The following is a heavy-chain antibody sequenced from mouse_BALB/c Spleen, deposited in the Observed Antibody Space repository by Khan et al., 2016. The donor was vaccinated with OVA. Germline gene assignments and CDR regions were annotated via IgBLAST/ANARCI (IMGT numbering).Heavy chain of an antibody. CDR3: ARTPYDSDPYAMDY. Sequence: EVQLQESGPGLVKPSQSLSLTCTVTGYSITSDYAWNWIRQFPGNKLEWMGYISSTGSTSYNPSLKSRISITRDTSKNQFFLHLHSVTTEDTATXYYARTPYDSDPYAMDYWGQGTSVTVSS. D-gene: IGHD2-12*01. CDR1: GYSITSDYA. V-gene: IGHV3-2*02. J-gene: IGHJ4*01. CDR2: ISSTGST.